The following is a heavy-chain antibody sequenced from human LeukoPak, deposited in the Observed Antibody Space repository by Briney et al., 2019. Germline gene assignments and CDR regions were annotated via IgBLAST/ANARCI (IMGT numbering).Heavy chain of an antibody. CDR2: INHSGST. V-gene: IGHV4-34*01. D-gene: IGHD3-10*01. J-gene: IGHJ1*01. Sequence: SETLSLTCAVYGGSFSGYYWSWIRQPPGKGLEWIGEINHSGSTNYNPSLKSRVTISVDTPKNQFSLKLSSVTAADTAVYYCARDRSMVRGVMRYFQHWGQGTLVTVSS. CDR1: GGSFSGYY. CDR3: ARDRSMVRGVMRYFQH.